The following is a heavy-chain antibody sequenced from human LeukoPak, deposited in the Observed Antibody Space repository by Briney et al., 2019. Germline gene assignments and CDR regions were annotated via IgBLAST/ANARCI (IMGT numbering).Heavy chain of an antibody. V-gene: IGHV1-8*03. Sequence: ASVKVSCKASGYTFTSYDINWVLQATGQGLEWMGWMNPNSGNTGYAQKFQGRVTITRNTSISTAYMELSSLRSEDTAVYYCARGLRFLEWANDYWGQGTLVTVSS. CDR3: ARGLRFLEWANDY. D-gene: IGHD3-3*01. CDR1: GYTFTSYD. CDR2: MNPNSGNT. J-gene: IGHJ4*02.